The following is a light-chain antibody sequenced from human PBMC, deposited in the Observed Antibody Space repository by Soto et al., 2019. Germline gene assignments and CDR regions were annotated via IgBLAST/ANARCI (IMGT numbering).Light chain of an antibody. J-gene: IGKJ1*01. CDR2: DAS. V-gene: IGKV1-5*01. CDR3: QQYNSYSWT. Sequence: GDRVTITCRASQSISSWLAWYQQKPGKAPKLLIYDASSLESGVPSRFSGSGSGTEFNLTISSLQPDDVATYYCQQYNSYSWTLGQGTKVDIK. CDR1: QSISSW.